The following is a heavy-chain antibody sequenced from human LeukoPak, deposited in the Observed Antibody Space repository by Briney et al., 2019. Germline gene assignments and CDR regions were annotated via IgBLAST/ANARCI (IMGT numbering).Heavy chain of an antibody. Sequence: PGEPLRLSCAASGLIFNNAWLSWVRQAPGKGLEWVGRIKSKPDGGTTDYAAAVKGRFTISRDDSKTTLFLQMNSLKTEDTAVYYCTTIAVAGTEGFHYWGQGTLVTVST. CDR1: GLIFNNAW. V-gene: IGHV3-15*01. CDR2: IKSKPDGGTT. J-gene: IGHJ4*02. D-gene: IGHD6-19*01. CDR3: TTIAVAGTEGFHY.